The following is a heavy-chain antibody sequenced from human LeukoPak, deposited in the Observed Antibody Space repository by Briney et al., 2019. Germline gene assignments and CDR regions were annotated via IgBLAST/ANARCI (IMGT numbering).Heavy chain of an antibody. CDR1: GYTFINYA. CDR2: MNPNTGNT. V-gene: IGHV1-8*01. D-gene: IGHD1-26*01. CDR3: ARGLVPPPLGYSYGMYV. Sequence: ASVKVCCKASGYTFINYAINWVRQASGQGLEWMGWMNPNTGNTGVAQKFRGRVTMTRNTSISTAHMELSSLGSEDTAVYYCARGLVPPPLGYSYGMYVWGRGTTVTVSS. J-gene: IGHJ6*02.